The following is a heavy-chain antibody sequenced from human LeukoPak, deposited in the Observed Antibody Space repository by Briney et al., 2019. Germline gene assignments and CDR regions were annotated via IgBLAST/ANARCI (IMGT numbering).Heavy chain of an antibody. V-gene: IGHV4-34*01. D-gene: IGHD6-13*01. CDR2: INHSGST. CDR1: GGSFSGYY. Sequence: SETLPLTCAVYGGSFSGYYWSWIRQPPGKGLEWIGEINHSGSTNYNPSLKSRVTISVDTSKNQFSLKLSSVTAADTAVYYCARWRAAARLYWFDPWGQGTLVTVSS. J-gene: IGHJ5*02. CDR3: ARWRAAARLYWFDP.